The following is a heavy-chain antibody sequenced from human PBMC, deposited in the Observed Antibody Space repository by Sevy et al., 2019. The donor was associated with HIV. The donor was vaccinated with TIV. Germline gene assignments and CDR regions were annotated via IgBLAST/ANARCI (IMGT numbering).Heavy chain of an antibody. CDR2: ISYDGSNK. V-gene: IGHV3-30*18. D-gene: IGHD2-15*01. J-gene: IGHJ4*02. CDR3: AKNHLARYCSGGSCYSIDY. CDR1: GFTFSSYG. Sequence: GGSLRLSCAASGFTFSSYGMHWVRQAPGKGLEWVAVISYDGSNKYYADSVKGRFTISRDNSKNTLYLQMNSLRAEDTAVYYCAKNHLARYCSGGSCYSIDYWGQRTLVTGSS.